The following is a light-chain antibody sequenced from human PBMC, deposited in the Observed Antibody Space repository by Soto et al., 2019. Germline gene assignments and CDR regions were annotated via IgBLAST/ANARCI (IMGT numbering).Light chain of an antibody. J-gene: IGLJ1*01. CDR3: TSYTISTPLDV. CDR1: SSDVGGYNY. V-gene: IGLV2-14*01. Sequence: SVLTQPASVSGSPGQSITISCTGTSSDVGGYNYVSWYQQPPGKGPRLMIYELSNRPSGVSNRFSGSKSGHTASLTIAGFRSQVEVDYFWTSYTISTPLDVFGAGTTVTV. CDR2: ELS.